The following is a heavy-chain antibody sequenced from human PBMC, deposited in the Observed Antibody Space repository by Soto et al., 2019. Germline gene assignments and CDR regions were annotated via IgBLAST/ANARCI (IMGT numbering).Heavy chain of an antibody. V-gene: IGHV3-30-3*01. CDR3: AREYTNSDLDFYYGMDV. D-gene: IGHD4-4*01. CDR1: GLIFSDYA. Sequence: RGSLRLSCAASGLIFSDYAMHWVRQAPGKGLEWVAVISNDATNKYYADSVKGRFTISRDNSKNTVYLQMNSLRGEDTAIYYCAREYTNSDLDFYYGMDVWGQGTTVTVS. CDR2: ISNDATNK. J-gene: IGHJ6*02.